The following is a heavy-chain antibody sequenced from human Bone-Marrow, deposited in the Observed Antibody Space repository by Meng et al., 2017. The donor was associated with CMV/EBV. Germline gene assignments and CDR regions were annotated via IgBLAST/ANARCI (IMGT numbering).Heavy chain of an antibody. CDR3: ARWSRGYSGYGAIID. J-gene: IGHJ4*02. CDR1: GFTFSSYA. V-gene: IGHV3-23*01. D-gene: IGHD5-12*01. CDR2: ISGSGDST. Sequence: GESLKISCAASGFTFSSYAMSWVRQAPGKGLEWVSAISGSGDSTYYADSVKGRFTISRDNSKNTLIVQMNSLRAEDTALYYCARWSRGYSGYGAIIDWGQATLATFSS.